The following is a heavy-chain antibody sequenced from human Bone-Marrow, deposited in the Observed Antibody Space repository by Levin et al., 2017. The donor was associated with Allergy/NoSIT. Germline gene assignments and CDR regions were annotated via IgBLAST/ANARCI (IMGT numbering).Heavy chain of an antibody. Sequence: LSLTCAASGFTFSTYAMSWVRQAPGKGLEWVSLISDGSTTYYADSVRGRFTISRDNSKNTLYLQMNSLRAEDTAIYYCAKQAGSGWSSDYFQHWGQGTLVTVSS. D-gene: IGHD6-19*01. CDR2: ISDGSTT. J-gene: IGHJ1*01. CDR3: AKQAGSGWSSDYFQH. CDR1: GFTFSTYA. V-gene: IGHV3-23*01.